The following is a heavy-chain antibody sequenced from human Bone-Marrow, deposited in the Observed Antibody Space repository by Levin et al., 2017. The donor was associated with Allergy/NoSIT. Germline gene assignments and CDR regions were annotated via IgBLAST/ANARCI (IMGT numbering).Heavy chain of an antibody. J-gene: IGHJ5*02. V-gene: IGHV3-23*01. Sequence: GGSLRLSCAASGFTFSNFAMSWVRQAPGKGLEWVSAISGSGGSTYYADSVKGRFTISRDNSKNTLYLQMNSLRAEDTAVYYCAKENRYDIAVMVNALGDWFDPWGQGTLVTVSS. CDR2: ISGSGGST. CDR1: GFTFSNFA. D-gene: IGHD2-8*01. CDR3: AKENRYDIAVMVNALGDWFDP.